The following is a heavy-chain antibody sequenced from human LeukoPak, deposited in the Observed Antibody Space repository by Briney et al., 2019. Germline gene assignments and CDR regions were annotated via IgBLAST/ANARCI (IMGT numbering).Heavy chain of an antibody. CDR1: GFAFDDFA. Sequence: GGSLRLSCTTCGFAFDDFAMSWVRQPAGKGLEWVGFIRRRAYGGAAEYAASVKGRFIISRDDSKGIAYLQMNSLKTEDTAVYYCSRNGLVDFDYWGQGSRVIVSP. CDR2: IRRRAYGGAA. J-gene: IGHJ4*02. V-gene: IGHV3-49*04. CDR3: SRNGLVDFDY.